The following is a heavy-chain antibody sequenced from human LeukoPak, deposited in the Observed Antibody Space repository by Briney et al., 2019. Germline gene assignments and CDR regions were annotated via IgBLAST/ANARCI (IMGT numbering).Heavy chain of an antibody. V-gene: IGHV1-2*02. J-gene: IGHJ5*02. Sequence: ASVKVSCKAYGYTFSDYYMHWVRQAPGQGLEWMGWINPKSGGANFAEKFQGRVTMTRATSIRTVYTELSRVTYDDTAVYYCARGVGTSWFDPWGQGTLVTVSS. CDR1: GYTFSDYY. CDR3: ARGVGTSWFDP. D-gene: IGHD2-2*01. CDR2: INPKSGGA.